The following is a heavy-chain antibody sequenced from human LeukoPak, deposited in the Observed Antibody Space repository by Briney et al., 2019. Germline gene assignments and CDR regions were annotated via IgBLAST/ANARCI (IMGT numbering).Heavy chain of an antibody. V-gene: IGHV3-15*01. CDR3: TTPSAAMP. Sequence: GGSLRLSCAASGFTFSDAWMSWVRQAPGKGLEWVGRIRSKTDGGTTDYAAPVQGRFTISRDDSRNTLYLQMNSLRTEDTAVYYCTTPSAAMPWGQGTLVTVSS. CDR2: IRSKTDGGTT. CDR1: GFTFSDAW. J-gene: IGHJ5*02. D-gene: IGHD2-2*01.